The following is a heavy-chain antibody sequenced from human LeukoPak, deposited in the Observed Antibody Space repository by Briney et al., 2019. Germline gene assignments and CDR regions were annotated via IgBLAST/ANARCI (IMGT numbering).Heavy chain of an antibody. D-gene: IGHD4-17*01. J-gene: IGHJ5*02. CDR3: ARELRVRTPVYWFDP. CDR1: GYSISSGYY. Sequence: SETLSLTCTVSGYSISSGYYWGWIRQPPGKGLEWIGSIYHSGSTYYNPSLKSRVTISVDTSKNQFSLKLSSVTAADTAVYYCARELRVRTPVYWFDPWGQGTLVTVSS. V-gene: IGHV4-38-2*02. CDR2: IYHSGST.